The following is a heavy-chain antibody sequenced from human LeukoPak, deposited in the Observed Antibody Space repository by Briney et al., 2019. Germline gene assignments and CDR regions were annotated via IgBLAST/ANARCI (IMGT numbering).Heavy chain of an antibody. CDR3: ARGGYWFDP. J-gene: IGHJ5*02. D-gene: IGHD2-15*01. CDR2: INSDGSST. CDR1: GFTFSSYW. V-gene: IGHV3-74*01. Sequence: GGSPRLICAASGFTFSSYWMHWVRQAPGKGLVWVSRINSDGSSTSYADSVKGRFTISRDNAKNTLYPQMNSLRAEDTAVYYCARGGYWFDPWGQGTLVTVSS.